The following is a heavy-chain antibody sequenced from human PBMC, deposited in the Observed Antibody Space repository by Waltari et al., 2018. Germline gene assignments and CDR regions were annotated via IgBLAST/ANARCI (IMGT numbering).Heavy chain of an antibody. Sequence: QVQLVQSGAEVKKPGSSVKVSCKASGGTFSSYAISWVRQAPGQGREWMGGSIPIFGTANYAQKFQGRVTITADESTSTAYMELSSLRSEDTAVYYCARPLLYRPNLYYYYYMDVWGKGTTVTVSS. CDR3: ARPLLYRPNLYYYYYMDV. V-gene: IGHV1-69*13. J-gene: IGHJ6*03. CDR2: SIPIFGTA. CDR1: GGTFSSYA. D-gene: IGHD2-15*01.